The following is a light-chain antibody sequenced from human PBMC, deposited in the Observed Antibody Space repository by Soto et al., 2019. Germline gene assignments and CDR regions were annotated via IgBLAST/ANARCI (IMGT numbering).Light chain of an antibody. CDR2: DAS. Sequence: EIVLTQSASTLSLSTGERATLSCRASQSVSSYLAWYQQKPGQAPRLLIYDASNRATGIPARLSGSGSGTDFTLTISSLQPEDFATYYCQQYDSFSVTFGQGTKVDIK. J-gene: IGKJ1*01. V-gene: IGKV3-11*01. CDR3: QQYDSFSVT. CDR1: QSVSSY.